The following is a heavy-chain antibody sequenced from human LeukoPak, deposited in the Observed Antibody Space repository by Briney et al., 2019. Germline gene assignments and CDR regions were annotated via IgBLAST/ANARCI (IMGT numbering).Heavy chain of an antibody. V-gene: IGHV3-30*18. CDR2: ISYDGSNK. CDR3: AKEEKVRGVIGRVHDAFDI. J-gene: IGHJ3*02. D-gene: IGHD3-10*01. CDR1: GFTFSSYG. Sequence: HSGGSLRLSCAVSGFTFSSYGMHWVRQAPGKGLEWVAVISYDGSNKYYADSLKGRFTISRDNSKNTLYLQMNSLRAEDTAVYYCAKEEKVRGVIGRVHDAFDIWGQGTMVTVSS.